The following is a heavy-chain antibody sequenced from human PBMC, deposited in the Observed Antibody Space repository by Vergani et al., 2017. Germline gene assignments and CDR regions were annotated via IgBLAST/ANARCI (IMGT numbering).Heavy chain of an antibody. V-gene: IGHV3-33*06. D-gene: IGHD5-12*01. CDR1: GFTFSSYG. CDR3: AKVRSGAVSGYGAY. J-gene: IGHJ4*02. CDR2: IWYDGSNK. Sequence: QVQLVESGGGVVQPGRSLRLSCAASGFTFSSYGMHWVRQAPGKGLEWVAVIWYDGSNKYYADSVKGRFTISRDNSKNTLYLQMNSLRAEDTAVYYCAKVRSGAVSGYGAYWGQGTLVTVSS.